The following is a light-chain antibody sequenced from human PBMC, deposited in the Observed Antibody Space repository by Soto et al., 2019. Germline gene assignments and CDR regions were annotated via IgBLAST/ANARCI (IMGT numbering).Light chain of an antibody. V-gene: IGLV2-8*01. CDR1: SCDVGGYNY. CDR2: EVS. Sequence: QSVLTQPPSASGSPGQSVTISCTGTSCDVGGYNYVSWYQQHPGKAPKLMIYEVSKRPSGVPDRFSGSKSGNTASLTVSGLQAEDEADYYCSSYAGSNNYVFGTGTKVTV. CDR3: SSYAGSNNYV. J-gene: IGLJ1*01.